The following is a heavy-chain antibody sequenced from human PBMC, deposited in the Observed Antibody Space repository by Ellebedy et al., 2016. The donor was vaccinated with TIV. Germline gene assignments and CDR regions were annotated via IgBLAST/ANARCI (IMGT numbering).Heavy chain of an antibody. J-gene: IGHJ2*01. Sequence: GESLKISCAASGFTFSTNYMTWVRQAPGKGLEWVSVIYAGGSTYYADSVKGRFTISRDNSKNTLYLQMNSLRVEDTAIYYCARDRITGVGMWYFDLWGRGTLVTVSS. D-gene: IGHD1-14*01. CDR2: IYAGGST. V-gene: IGHV3-53*01. CDR1: GFTFSTNY. CDR3: ARDRITGVGMWYFDL.